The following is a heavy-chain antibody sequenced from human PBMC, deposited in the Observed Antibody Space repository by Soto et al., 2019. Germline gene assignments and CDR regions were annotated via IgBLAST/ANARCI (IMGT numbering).Heavy chain of an antibody. V-gene: IGHV3-30*18. CDR3: AKGHRDDLVGATTGGWYFDL. D-gene: IGHD1-26*01. CDR2: ISDDGSNK. CDR1: GFTFRTYG. Sequence: QVQLVESGGGVVQPGRSLRLSCAASGFTFRTYGMHWVRQAPGKGLEWVAVISDDGSNKYYVDSVKGRFTISRDNSKNTLYLHMNSLRAEDTAVYYCAKGHRDDLVGATTGGWYFDLWGRGTLVTVSS. J-gene: IGHJ2*01.